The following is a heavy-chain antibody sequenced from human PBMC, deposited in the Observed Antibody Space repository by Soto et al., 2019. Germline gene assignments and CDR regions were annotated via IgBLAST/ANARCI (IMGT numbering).Heavy chain of an antibody. CDR1: GYTFTKYG. V-gene: IGHV1-18*01. CDR3: AREKGVHWGKYKM. J-gene: IGHJ4*01. D-gene: IGHD1-1*01. CDR2: ISGSSGNA. Sequence: QVQLVQSGAEVKNPGASVKVSCKTSGYTFTKYGVGWVRQAPGQGLEWMGWISGSSGNANYAEKVQGRITLTTDTTAISVYIDLRMLISDVTAVYYLAREKGVHWGKYKMWGHGTMVTVSS.